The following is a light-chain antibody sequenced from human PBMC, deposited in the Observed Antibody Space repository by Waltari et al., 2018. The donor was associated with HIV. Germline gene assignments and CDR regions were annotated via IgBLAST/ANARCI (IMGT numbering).Light chain of an antibody. V-gene: IGLV1-47*01. CDR2: RNN. Sequence: QSMLTQPPSASGTPGQRVTISCSGSSSNIGRNYVYWYQQLPGTAPKLLISRNNQQPSGVSDRVSGSKSGTSAFLAISGLRSEDEADYYCAAWDDSLSGPNWVFAGGTKLTVL. CDR3: AAWDDSLSGPNWV. CDR1: SSNIGRNY. J-gene: IGLJ3*02.